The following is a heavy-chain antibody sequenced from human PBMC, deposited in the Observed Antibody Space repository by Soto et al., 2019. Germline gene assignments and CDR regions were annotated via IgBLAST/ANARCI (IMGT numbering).Heavy chain of an antibody. CDR3: ASTWSGYYYFDT. CDR1: GFTFSSYA. Sequence: GGSLRLSCAASGFTFSSYAMHWVRQAPGKGLEWVAVISYDGSNKFYADSVKGRFTISRDNSNDTVFLQMDSLRVEDTAVYYCASTWSGYYYFDTWGQGTLVTVSS. J-gene: IGHJ4*02. D-gene: IGHD3-3*01. V-gene: IGHV3-30*03. CDR2: ISYDGSNK.